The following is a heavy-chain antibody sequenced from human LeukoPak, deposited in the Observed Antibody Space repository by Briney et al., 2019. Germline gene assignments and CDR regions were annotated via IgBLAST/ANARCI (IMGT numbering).Heavy chain of an antibody. J-gene: IGHJ4*02. Sequence: ETLSLTCSVSGASINSYYWNWIRQSPGKGLEWLGNIHYRGTTNYNPSLKSRVTLSLDSSKSQFALKVTSVTAADTAVYYCARDEFGDFQGFDYWGQGTRVTVSS. D-gene: IGHD4-17*01. CDR3: ARDEFGDFQGFDY. CDR2: IHYRGTT. CDR1: GASINSYY. V-gene: IGHV4-59*13.